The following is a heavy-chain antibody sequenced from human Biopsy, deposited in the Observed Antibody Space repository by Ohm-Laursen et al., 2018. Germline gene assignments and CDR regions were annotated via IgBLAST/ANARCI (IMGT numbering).Heavy chain of an antibody. V-gene: IGHV4-61*01. D-gene: IGHD6-19*01. CDR3: ARGMRSSGWPYFDS. CDR2: IYDRGSTA. CDR1: GDSVSSVSFY. Sequence: TLSLTCTVSGDSVSSVSFYWTWIRQPPGQGLEYIGYIYDRGSTANYNPSLESRVTTSVDMPKNQFSLKLSSVTAADTAIYYRARGMRSSGWPYFDSWGQGTLVTVSS. J-gene: IGHJ4*02.